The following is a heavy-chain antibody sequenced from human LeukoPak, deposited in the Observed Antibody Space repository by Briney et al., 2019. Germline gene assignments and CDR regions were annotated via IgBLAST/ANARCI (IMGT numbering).Heavy chain of an antibody. CDR3: AKLPSSGWYLYYFDY. D-gene: IGHD6-19*01. CDR2: ISGSGGST. J-gene: IGHJ4*02. V-gene: IGHV3-23*01. CDR1: GFTFSSYA. Sequence: GGSLRLSCAASGFTFSSYAMMGLRRARGKGLEGVSAISGSGGSTYSADSVKGRFTISRDNSKNTLYLQMNSLRAEDTAVYYCAKLPSSGWYLYYFDYWGQGTLVTVSS.